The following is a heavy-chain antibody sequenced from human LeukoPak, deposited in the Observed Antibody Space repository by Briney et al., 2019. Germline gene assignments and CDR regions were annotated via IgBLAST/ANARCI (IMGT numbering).Heavy chain of an antibody. CDR1: SDSMTNYY. CDR2: IYSSGST. V-gene: IGHV4-59*03. CDR3: AGTHLTRRQIDIYYFDS. D-gene: IGHD1-14*01. Sequence: TSEALSLTCTVSSDSMTNYYWSWIRQSPGKGLEWIGYIYSSGSTNYNPSLRSRATISVDTSKNQFSLKLNSVTAADTAVYYCAGTHLTRRQIDIYYFDSWGQGTLVTVSS. J-gene: IGHJ4*02.